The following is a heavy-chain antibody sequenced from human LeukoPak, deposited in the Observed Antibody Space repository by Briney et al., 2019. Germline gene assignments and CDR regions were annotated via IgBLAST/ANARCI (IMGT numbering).Heavy chain of an antibody. CDR2: ISPYGGNT. CDR1: VYTFSSYG. Sequence: GASVKVSCKASVYTFSSYGISWVRQAPGQGLEWMGWISPYGGNTDYAQNLQGRVTMTTDTSTSTAYMERRSLRSDDTAVYYWARAVRGYSYAYLPYWGQGTLVTVPS. J-gene: IGHJ4*02. V-gene: IGHV1-18*01. D-gene: IGHD5-18*01. CDR3: ARAVRGYSYAYLPY.